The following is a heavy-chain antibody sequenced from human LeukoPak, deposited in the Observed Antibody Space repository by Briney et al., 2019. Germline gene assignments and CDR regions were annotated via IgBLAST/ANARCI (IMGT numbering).Heavy chain of an antibody. CDR3: ARSGPISLRF. J-gene: IGHJ4*02. CDR2: MNPKTDNT. V-gene: IGHV1-8*01. D-gene: IGHD2/OR15-2a*01. Sequence: ASVKVSSKTSGYSSTDYDIHWVRQATGQGLEWMGWMNPKTDNTEYAQKFQGRVTLTWTTSISTAYMELSSLKSEDTAVYFCARSGPISLRFWGQGTLVTVSS. CDR1: GYSSTDYD.